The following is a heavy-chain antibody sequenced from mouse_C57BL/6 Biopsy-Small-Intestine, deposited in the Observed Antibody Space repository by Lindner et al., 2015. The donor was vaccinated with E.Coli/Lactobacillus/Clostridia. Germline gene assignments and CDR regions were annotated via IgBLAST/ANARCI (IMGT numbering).Heavy chain of an antibody. CDR1: GYTFPGYI. D-gene: IGHD2-3*01. CDR2: INPYNDDT. V-gene: IGHV1-14*01. CDR3: TMIIYDGYNYFDY. Sequence: VQLQESGPELVKPGASVKMSCKASGYTFPGYILHWVKVKSGQGLEWIGNINPYNDDTKYNEKFKGKATLTSDKSSSTAYMEISSLTSEDSAVYYCTMIIYDGYNYFDYWGQGTTLTVSS. J-gene: IGHJ2*01.